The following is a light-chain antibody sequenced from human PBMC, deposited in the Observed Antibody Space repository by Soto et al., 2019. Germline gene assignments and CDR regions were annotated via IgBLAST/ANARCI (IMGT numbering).Light chain of an antibody. CDR1: RSNIGAGYD. CDR2: DNS. J-gene: IGLJ2*01. CDR3: HSYDVSLRGPA. V-gene: IGLV1-40*01. Sequence: QAVVTQPPSLSGAPGQRVTISCTGSRSNIGAGYDVHWYQHLPGTAPKVLIFDNSNRPSGVPDRFSGSKSGTSASLAITGLQAEDEAVYDCHSYDVSLRGPAFGGGTKLTVL.